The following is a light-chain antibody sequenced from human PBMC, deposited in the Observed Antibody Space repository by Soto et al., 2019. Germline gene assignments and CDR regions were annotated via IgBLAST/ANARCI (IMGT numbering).Light chain of an antibody. CDR3: QQYDNLPIT. CDR2: DTS. CDR1: QDIKHY. J-gene: IGKJ5*01. V-gene: IGKV1-33*01. Sequence: IPMTHSPSSLSASLLYRFTITFHSRQDIKHYLNWYQQKPGKAPNLLIYDTSVLETGVPSRFSGSGSGTDFTFTISSLQPEDIATYYCQQYDNLPITFGQGTRLEIK.